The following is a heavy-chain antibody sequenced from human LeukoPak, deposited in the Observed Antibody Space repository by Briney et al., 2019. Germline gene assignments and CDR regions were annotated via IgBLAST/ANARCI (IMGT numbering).Heavy chain of an antibody. CDR2: INSDGSWT. D-gene: IGHD2/OR15-2a*01. CDR1: GNYW. V-gene: IGHV3-74*01. J-gene: IGHJ4*02. CDR3: VSFYETY. Sequence: GGSLRLSCAASGNYWMHWVRQVPGKGLVWVSHINSDGSWTSYADSVKGRFTISKDSAKNTVYLQMNSLRAEDTAVYYCVSFYETYWGRGTLVTVSS.